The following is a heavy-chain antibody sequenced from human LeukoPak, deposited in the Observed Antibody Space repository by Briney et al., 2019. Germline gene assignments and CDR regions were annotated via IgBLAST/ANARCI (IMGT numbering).Heavy chain of an antibody. CDR2: ISGDGNAK. Sequence: PGGSLRLSCAASGFSFSSINWVRQAPGKGLEWVSYISGDGNAKHYTDSVKGRFTTSRDNAKNALYLQMNSLRAEDTAVYFCARDYVYAFDYWGQGTLVTVSS. V-gene: IGHV3-48*01. J-gene: IGHJ4*02. CDR1: GFSFSS. CDR3: ARDYVYAFDY. D-gene: IGHD2/OR15-2a*01.